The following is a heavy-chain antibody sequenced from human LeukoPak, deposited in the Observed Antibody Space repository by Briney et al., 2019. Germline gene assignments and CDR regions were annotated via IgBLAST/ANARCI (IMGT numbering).Heavy chain of an antibody. J-gene: IGHJ6*03. Sequence: SETLSLTCTVSGGSISSSSYYWGWIRQPPGKGLEWIGSIYYSGSTYYNPSLKRRVTISVDTSKNQFSLKLSSVTAADTAVYYCARLQAAAGSFYYYYYYMDVWGKGTTVTVSS. V-gene: IGHV4-39*01. D-gene: IGHD6-13*01. CDR1: GGSISSSSYY. CDR2: IYYSGST. CDR3: ARLQAAAGSFYYYYYYMDV.